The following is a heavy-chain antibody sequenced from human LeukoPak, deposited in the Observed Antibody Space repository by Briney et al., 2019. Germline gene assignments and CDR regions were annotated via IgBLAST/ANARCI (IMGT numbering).Heavy chain of an antibody. Sequence: SVKVSCKASGFTFTSSAMQWVRQARGQRLEWIGWIVVGSGNTNHAQKFQERVTITRDMSTSTAYMELSSLRSEDTAVYYCAAIPGYYYDSSGYSWFDYWGQGTLVTVSS. CDR2: IVVGSGNT. D-gene: IGHD3-22*01. J-gene: IGHJ5*01. V-gene: IGHV1-58*02. CDR3: AAIPGYYYDSSGYSWFDY. CDR1: GFTFTSSA.